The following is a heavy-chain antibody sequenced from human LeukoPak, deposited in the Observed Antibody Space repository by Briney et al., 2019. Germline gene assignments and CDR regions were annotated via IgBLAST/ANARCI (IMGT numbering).Heavy chain of an antibody. V-gene: IGHV4-31*03. CDR3: ARDDGDYGAFDY. Sequence: PSETLSLTCTVSGGSISSGGYYWSWIRQHPGKGLEWIGYIYYSGSTYYNPSLKSRVTISVDTSKNQFSLKLSSVTAADTAVYYCARDDGDYGAFDYWGQGTLVTVSS. CDR2: IYYSGST. D-gene: IGHD4-17*01. J-gene: IGHJ4*02. CDR1: GGSISSGGYY.